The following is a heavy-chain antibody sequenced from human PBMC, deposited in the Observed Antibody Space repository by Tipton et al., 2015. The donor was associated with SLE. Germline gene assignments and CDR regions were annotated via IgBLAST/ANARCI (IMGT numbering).Heavy chain of an antibody. J-gene: IGHJ3*02. D-gene: IGHD3-16*01. CDR3: ARKGRLRRDAFDI. V-gene: IGHV3-21*01. CDR1: GFTFSSYW. CDR2: ISSSSSSI. Sequence: SLRLSCAASGFTFSSYWMDWVRQAPGKGLEWVSSISSSSSSIYYADSVKGRFTISRDNAKNSLYLQMNSLRAEDTAVYYCARKGRLRRDAFDIWGQGTMVTVSS.